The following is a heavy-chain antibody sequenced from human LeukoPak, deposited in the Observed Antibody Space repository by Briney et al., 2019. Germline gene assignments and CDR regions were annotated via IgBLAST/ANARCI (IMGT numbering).Heavy chain of an antibody. J-gene: IGHJ4*02. D-gene: IGHD2-2*01. V-gene: IGHV3-74*01. CDR3: ARGGVQPVDY. CDR1: GFTFSRYW. CDR2: INTDGDIT. Sequence: PGASLRLSCAASGFTFSRYWMHWVRQAPGKGLAWVADINTDGDITRYADSLKGRFTISRDNAKNTLYLQMNSLRDEDTSIYYCARGGVQPVDYWGQGTLVTVAS.